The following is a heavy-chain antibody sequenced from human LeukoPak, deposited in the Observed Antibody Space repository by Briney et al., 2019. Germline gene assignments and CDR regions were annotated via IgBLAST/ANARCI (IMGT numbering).Heavy chain of an antibody. CDR2: ISHDGSNK. D-gene: IGHD3-22*01. CDR1: GFTFSSYA. V-gene: IGHV3-30*04. J-gene: IGHJ4*02. Sequence: GGSLRLSCAASGFTFSSYAMHWVRQAPGKGLEWVAVISHDGSNKYYADSVKGRFTISRDNSKNTLYLQMNSLRAEDTAVYYCARDYYGSSGYYPWGYWGQGTLVTVSS. CDR3: ARDYYGSSGYYPWGY.